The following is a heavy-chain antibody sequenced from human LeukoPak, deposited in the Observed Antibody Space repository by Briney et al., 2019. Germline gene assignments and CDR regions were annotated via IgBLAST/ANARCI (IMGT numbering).Heavy chain of an antibody. Sequence: ASVKVSCKASGYTFTGYYMHWVRQAPGQGLEWMGWISAYNGNTNYAQKLQGRVTMTTDTSTSTAYMELRSLRSDDTAVYYCARGSDYDILTGYSYWGQGTLVTVSS. CDR1: GYTFTGYY. V-gene: IGHV1-18*04. CDR2: ISAYNGNT. J-gene: IGHJ4*02. CDR3: ARGSDYDILTGYSY. D-gene: IGHD3-9*01.